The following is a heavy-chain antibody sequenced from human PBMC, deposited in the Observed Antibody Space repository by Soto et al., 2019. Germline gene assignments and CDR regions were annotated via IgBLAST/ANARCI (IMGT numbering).Heavy chain of an antibody. CDR3: ARDPAYYYDSSGYYYVNAFDI. J-gene: IGHJ3*02. V-gene: IGHV1-69*13. D-gene: IGHD3-22*01. CDR2: IIPIFGTA. Sequence: SVKVSCKASGGTFSSYAISWVRQAPGQGLEWMGGIIPIFGTANYAQKFQGRVTITADESTSTAYMELSSLRSEDTAVYYCARDPAYYYDSSGYYYVNAFDIWGQGTMVTVS. CDR1: GGTFSSYA.